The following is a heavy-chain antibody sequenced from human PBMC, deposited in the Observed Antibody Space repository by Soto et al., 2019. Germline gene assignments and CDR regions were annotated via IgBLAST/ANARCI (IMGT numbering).Heavy chain of an antibody. CDR2: ISGSGGST. CDR1: GFTFSSYA. V-gene: IGHV3-23*01. D-gene: IGHD2-15*01. CDR3: AKDSPVVVVVAATYFDY. J-gene: IGHJ4*02. Sequence: GGSLRLSCAASGFTFSSYAMSWVRQAPGKGLEWVSAISGSGGSTYYADSVKGRFTISRDNSKNTLYLQMNSLGAEDTAVYYCAKDSPVVVVVAATYFDYWGQGTLVTVSS.